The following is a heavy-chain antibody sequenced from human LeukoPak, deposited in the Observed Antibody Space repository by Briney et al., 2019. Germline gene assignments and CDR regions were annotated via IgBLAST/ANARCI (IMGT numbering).Heavy chain of an antibody. J-gene: IGHJ4*02. CDR1: GYSFTSYW. CDR3: ARSIEMATITFDY. V-gene: IGHV5-51*01. CDR2: IYPGDSDT. D-gene: IGHD5-24*01. Sequence: GESLKISCKGSGYSFTSYWIGWVRQMPGKGLEWRGIIYPGDSDTRYSPSFQGQVTISADKSISTAYLQWSSLKASDTAMYYCARSIEMATITFDYWGQGTLVTVSS.